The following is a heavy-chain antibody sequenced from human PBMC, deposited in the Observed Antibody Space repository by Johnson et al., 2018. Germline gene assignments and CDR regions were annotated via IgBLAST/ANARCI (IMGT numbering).Heavy chain of an antibody. D-gene: IGHD3-22*01. CDR1: GFTFSSYA. V-gene: IGHV3-9*01. Sequence: VQLQESGGGLVQPGGSRRLSCAASGFTFSSYAMSWVRQAPGKGLEWVSGISWNSGSIGYADSVKGRFTISRNNAKNSLYLQMNSLRPEDTALYYCAKSMYYYDSSGYLGAFDIWGQGTMVTVSS. J-gene: IGHJ3*02. CDR3: AKSMYYYDSSGYLGAFDI. CDR2: ISWNSGSI.